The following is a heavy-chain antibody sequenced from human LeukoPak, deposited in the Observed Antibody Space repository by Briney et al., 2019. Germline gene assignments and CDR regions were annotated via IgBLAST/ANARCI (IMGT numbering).Heavy chain of an antibody. CDR1: RFTFNNYA. CDR2: ISGSGGST. J-gene: IGHJ4*02. D-gene: IGHD6-13*01. CDR3: AKGAQQLVYWVDY. V-gene: IGHV3-23*01. Sequence: GGSLRLFCAASRFTFNNYAMSWVRQAPGKGLEWVSVISGSGGSTYYADSVKGRFTISRDNSKNTLYLQMNSLRAEDTAVYYCAKGAQQLVYWVDYWGQGTLVTVSS.